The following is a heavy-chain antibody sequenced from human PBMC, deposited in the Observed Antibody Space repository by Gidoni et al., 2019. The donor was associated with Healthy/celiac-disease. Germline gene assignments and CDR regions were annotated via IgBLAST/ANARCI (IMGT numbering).Heavy chain of an antibody. J-gene: IGHJ4*02. D-gene: IGHD1-26*01. CDR2: INQSGST. Sequence: QVQLQQWGAGLLKPSATLSLTCAVYGGSFSGYYWSWIRQPPGKGLEWIGEINQSGSTNYNPSLTSRVTISVDTSKNQFSLKLSSVTAADTAVYYCARKKGRSYPNFDYWGQGTLVTVSS. V-gene: IGHV4-34*01. CDR1: GGSFSGYY. CDR3: ARKKGRSYPNFDY.